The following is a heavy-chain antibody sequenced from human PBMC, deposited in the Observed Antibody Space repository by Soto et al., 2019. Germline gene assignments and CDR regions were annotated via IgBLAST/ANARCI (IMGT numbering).Heavy chain of an antibody. CDR1: GLTLSKYG. Sequence: GAQRLSGAPPGLTLSKYGIHWYHQAPGKGLEYISSISSNATSTYCADSVKGRFTISRDDSKYTVNLQMSSLRPDDTAVYYCLGATYSCPSGCYYKPLNSWGQGSLVTSPQ. CDR3: LGATYSCPSGCYYKPLNS. D-gene: IGHD3-10*01. CDR2: ISSNATST. V-gene: IGHV3-64D*06. J-gene: IGHJ4*02.